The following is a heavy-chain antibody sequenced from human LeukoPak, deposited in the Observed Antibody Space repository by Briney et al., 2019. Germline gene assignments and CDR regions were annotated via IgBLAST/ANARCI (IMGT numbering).Heavy chain of an antibody. J-gene: IGHJ4*02. D-gene: IGHD2-21*01. CDR1: GYPLTELS. V-gene: IGHV1-24*01. Sequence: ASVKVSCKVSGYPLTELSMHWVRQVPGKGLEWMGGFDPEDGETIYAQKFQGRVTMTEDTSTDTAYMELSSLRSEDTAVYYCATRTGGGYYYWGQGTLVTVSS. CDR2: FDPEDGET. CDR3: ATRTGGGYYY.